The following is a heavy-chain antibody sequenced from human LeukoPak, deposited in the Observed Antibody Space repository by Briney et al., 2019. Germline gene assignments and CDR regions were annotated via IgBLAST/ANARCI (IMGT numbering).Heavy chain of an antibody. V-gene: IGHV3-74*01. Sequence: PGGSLRLSCAASGFTFSNYWMHWARQAPGKGLVWVSRINTDGSSTSYADSVKGRFTISRDNAKNTLYLQMNSLRAEDTAVYYCARDSEGLVVRGVPLDYWGQGTLVTVSS. J-gene: IGHJ4*02. CDR3: ARDSEGLVVRGVPLDY. CDR1: GFTFSNYW. CDR2: INTDGSST. D-gene: IGHD3-10*01.